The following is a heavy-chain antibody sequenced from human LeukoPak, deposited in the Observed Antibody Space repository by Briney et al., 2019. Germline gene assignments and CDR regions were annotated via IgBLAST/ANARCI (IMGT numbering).Heavy chain of an antibody. J-gene: IGHJ6*02. CDR1: GSTLTQLS. CDR2: FDPDNSET. V-gene: IGHV1-24*01. Sequence: ASVKVSCKVSGSTLTQLSILWVRQAPGEGLEWMGGFDPDNSETSYAQKFQGRMTMTEDKSTDTAYMELTSLRSEDTAVYYCATEDIGYYYGVDVWGQGTTVTVSS. CDR3: ATEDIGYYYGVDV. D-gene: IGHD5-12*01.